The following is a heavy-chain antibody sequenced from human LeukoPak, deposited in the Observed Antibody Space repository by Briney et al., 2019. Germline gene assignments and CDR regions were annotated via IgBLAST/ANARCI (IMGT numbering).Heavy chain of an antibody. CDR1: GFTVSRNY. J-gene: IGHJ2*01. Sequence: GGSLRLSCAASGFTVSRNYMSWVRQAPGEGLEWVSVIYSGGRTYYADSVKGRFTISRDNSKNTLHLQMNRLRAEDTAVYYCARDGLAAATLHWYFDLWGRGTLVTVSS. CDR2: IYSGGRT. D-gene: IGHD2-15*01. CDR3: ARDGLAAATLHWYFDL. V-gene: IGHV3-66*01.